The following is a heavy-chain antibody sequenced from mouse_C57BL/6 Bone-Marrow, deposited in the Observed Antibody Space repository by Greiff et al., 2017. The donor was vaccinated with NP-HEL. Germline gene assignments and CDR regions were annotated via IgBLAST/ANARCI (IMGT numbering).Heavy chain of an antibody. J-gene: IGHJ3*01. Sequence: ESGPGLVKPSQSLSLTCSVTGYSITSGYYWNWIRQFPGNKLEWMGYISYDGSNNYNPSLKNRISITRDTSKNQFFLKLNSVTTEDTATYYCARDRLWLRRRAWFAYWGQGTLVTVSA. CDR3: ARDRLWLRRRAWFAY. CDR1: GYSITSGYY. V-gene: IGHV3-6*01. CDR2: ISYDGSN. D-gene: IGHD2-2*01.